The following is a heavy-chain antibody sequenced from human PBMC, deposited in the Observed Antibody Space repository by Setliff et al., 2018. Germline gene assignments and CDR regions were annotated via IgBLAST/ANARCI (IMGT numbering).Heavy chain of an antibody. J-gene: IGHJ5*02. D-gene: IGHD3-3*01. CDR1: GESFSDSY. CDR2: IYHSGIT. V-gene: IGHV4-34*01. Sequence: PSETLSLTCAVYGESFSDSYWSWVRQPPGKGLEWIGDIYHSGITNYNPSLKSRVTMSVDTSKNQFSLKLTSVTAADTAVYYCARAPQYSNFWYALSWFDPWGQGTLVTVSS. CDR3: ARAPQYSNFWYALSWFDP.